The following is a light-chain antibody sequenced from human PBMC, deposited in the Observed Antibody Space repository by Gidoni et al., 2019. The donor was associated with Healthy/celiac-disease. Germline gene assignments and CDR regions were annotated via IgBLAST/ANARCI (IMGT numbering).Light chain of an antibody. Sequence: ILLTQSPATLSLSPGARATLSCRASQSVSSYLAWYQQKPGQAPRLLIYDASNRATGIPARFSGSGSGTDFTLTISSREPEDFAVYYCQQRSNWPPLTFGGGTKVEIK. V-gene: IGKV3-11*01. J-gene: IGKJ4*01. CDR1: QSVSSY. CDR3: QQRSNWPPLT. CDR2: DAS.